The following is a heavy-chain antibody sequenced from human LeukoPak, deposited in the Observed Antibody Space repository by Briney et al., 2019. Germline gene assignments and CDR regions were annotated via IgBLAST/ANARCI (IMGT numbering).Heavy chain of an antibody. D-gene: IGHD6-19*01. CDR1: GFTFSSHA. CDR3: AKSPLVSGTIYFDS. V-gene: IGHV3-23*01. Sequence: GGSLRLSRAASGFTFSSHAMSWVRQAPGKGLEWVSSISGSGDNRNYADSVKGRFTISRDNSKSTLYLEMNSLRAEETAIYYCAKSPLVSGTIYFDSWGQGTLLTVSS. CDR2: ISGSGDNR. J-gene: IGHJ4*02.